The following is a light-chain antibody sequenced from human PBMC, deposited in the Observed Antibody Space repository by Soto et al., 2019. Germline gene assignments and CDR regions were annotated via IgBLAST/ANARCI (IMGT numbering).Light chain of an antibody. J-gene: IGLJ2*01. Sequence: QSALTQPRSVSGSPGQSVTISCTGTSSDVGGYNYVSWYQQHPGQAPKLMIYDVTKRPSGVPDRFSGSKSGNTASLSISGLQADDEADYYCCSYGGGYTTLLFGGGTKLTVL. CDR1: SSDVGGYNY. CDR2: DVT. CDR3: CSYGGGYTTLL. V-gene: IGLV2-11*01.